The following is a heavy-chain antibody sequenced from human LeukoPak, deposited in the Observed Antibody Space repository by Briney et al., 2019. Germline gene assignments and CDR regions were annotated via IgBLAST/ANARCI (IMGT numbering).Heavy chain of an antibody. CDR3: ARDRYYYDTSGFLFPH. CDR1: VFTFSMYA. V-gene: IGHV3-23*01. Sequence: VGSLRLSCGASVFTFSMYAMTWFRQAPGKGLEWVSAISDNGDRTYYADSVKGRFTISRDNSRNTLYLQMNSLRAEDTAVYYCARDRYYYDTSGFLFPHRGQGTLVTVSS. CDR2: ISDNGDRT. J-gene: IGHJ1*01. D-gene: IGHD3-22*01.